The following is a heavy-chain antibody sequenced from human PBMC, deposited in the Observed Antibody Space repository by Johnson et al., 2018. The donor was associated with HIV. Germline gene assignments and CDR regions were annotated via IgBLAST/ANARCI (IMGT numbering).Heavy chain of an antibody. Sequence: QVQLVESGGGVVQPGGSLRLSCAASGFTFRSFDIHWVRQAPGKGPEWVALVRFDGTKEYYADSVKGRFTVSRDNSKNTRYLQMNSLRVEETAVYSCAKIVLDVFDIWGQGTMVTVSS. CDR1: GFTFRSFD. D-gene: IGHD3-16*02. CDR2: VRFDGTKE. J-gene: IGHJ3*02. V-gene: IGHV3-30*02. CDR3: AKIVLDVFDI.